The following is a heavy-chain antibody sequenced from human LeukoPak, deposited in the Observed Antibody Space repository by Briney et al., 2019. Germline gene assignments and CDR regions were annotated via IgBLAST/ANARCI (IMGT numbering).Heavy chain of an antibody. CDR3: ARGGGFRSAFDI. Sequence: ASVKVSCKASGYTFTKYGLSWVRQAPGQGLEWMGWITDHNGNTNYAEKFQGRITMTRDTYTSTAYIELRSLRSDDTAVYYCARGGGFRSAFDIWGQGTMVTVSS. V-gene: IGHV1-18*01. D-gene: IGHD2/OR15-2a*01. CDR1: GYTFTKYG. CDR2: ITDHNGNT. J-gene: IGHJ3*02.